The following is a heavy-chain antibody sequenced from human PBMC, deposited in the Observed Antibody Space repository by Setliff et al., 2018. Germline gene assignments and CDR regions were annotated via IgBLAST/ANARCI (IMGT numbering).Heavy chain of an antibody. Sequence: SETLSLTCAVSVYSISRDCHWGWIRQPPGKGLEWIGSIYYSATTSCNPSLKSRISISMHTSRDQLSLQLTAVTAADTAMYYCVRATEKFGLYSSSSNPLDIWGQGTMVTVSS. J-gene: IGHJ3*02. D-gene: IGHD6-6*01. V-gene: IGHV4-38-2*01. CDR3: VRATEKFGLYSSSSNPLDI. CDR2: IYYSATT. CDR1: VYSISRDCH.